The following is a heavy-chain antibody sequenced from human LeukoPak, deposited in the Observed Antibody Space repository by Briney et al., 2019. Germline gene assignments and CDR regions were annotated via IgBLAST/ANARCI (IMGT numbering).Heavy chain of an antibody. J-gene: IGHJ4*02. V-gene: IGHV4-38-2*02. CDR1: GYSISTGYY. Sequence: PSETLSLTCTVSGYSISTGYYWDWIRQPPGKGLEWIGEINHSGSTNYNPSLKSRVTIPVDTSKNQFSLKLSSVTAADTAVYYCARDGGYSGYDSGAYFDYWGQGTLVTVSS. CDR3: ARDGGYSGYDSGAYFDY. D-gene: IGHD5-12*01. CDR2: INHSGST.